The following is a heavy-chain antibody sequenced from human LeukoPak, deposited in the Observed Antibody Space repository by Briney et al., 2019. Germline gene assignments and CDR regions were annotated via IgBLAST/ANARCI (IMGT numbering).Heavy chain of an antibody. V-gene: IGHV3-74*01. D-gene: IGHD6-25*01. Sequence: GGSLRLSCVVSGLTFRGYSMHWVRQAPGKGLVWLSRISSDGSTTNYADSVKGRFIISRDNAENTLYMEVNNLRAEDTGLYYCAREDALERLQWGQGTLVTVSS. CDR3: AREDALERLQ. J-gene: IGHJ4*02. CDR2: ISSDGSTT. CDR1: GLTFRGYS.